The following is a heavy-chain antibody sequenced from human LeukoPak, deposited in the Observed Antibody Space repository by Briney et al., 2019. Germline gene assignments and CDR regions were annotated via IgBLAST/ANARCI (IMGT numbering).Heavy chain of an antibody. Sequence: SVKVSCKASGGTFSNSAISWARQAPRQGLEWMGRIAPVLNFTSYARTFRGRLILTADRSTSTAYMQLSVLRSEDTAVYYCAQAHMSDDDYESLAYWGQGSLVTVSS. CDR1: GGTFSNSA. V-gene: IGHV1-69*10. CDR3: AQAHMSDDDYESLAY. CDR2: IAPVLNFT. J-gene: IGHJ4*02. D-gene: IGHD4/OR15-4a*01.